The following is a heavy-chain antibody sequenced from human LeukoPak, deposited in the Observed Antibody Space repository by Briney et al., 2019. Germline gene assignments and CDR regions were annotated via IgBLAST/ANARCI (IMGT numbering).Heavy chain of an antibody. CDR1: GYTFGDYG. Sequence: GGSLRLSCAASGYTFGDYGMSWVRQVPGKGLEWVSIISSGSSAIFSADALKGRFTISRDDAKNLLYLDMNSLRAEDTAVYYCARGHTAVTRHFDFWGQGTLVTVSS. CDR3: ARGHTAVTRHFDF. CDR2: ISSGSSAI. D-gene: IGHD4-17*01. V-gene: IGHV3-21*01. J-gene: IGHJ4*02.